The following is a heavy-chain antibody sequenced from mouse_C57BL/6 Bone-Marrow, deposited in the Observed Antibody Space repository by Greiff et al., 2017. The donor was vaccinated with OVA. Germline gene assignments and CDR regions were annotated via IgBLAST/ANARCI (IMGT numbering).Heavy chain of an antibody. Sequence: VQLQQSGAELVRPGASVKLSCTASGFNIKDDYMHWVKQRPEQGLEWIGWIDPENGDTEYASKFQGKATITADTSSNTAYLQLSSLTSEDTAVYYCTTEDGYSCGYWGQGTTLTVSS. D-gene: IGHD2-3*01. CDR1: GFNIKDDY. V-gene: IGHV14-4*01. CDR2: IDPENGDT. J-gene: IGHJ2*01. CDR3: TTEDGYSCGY.